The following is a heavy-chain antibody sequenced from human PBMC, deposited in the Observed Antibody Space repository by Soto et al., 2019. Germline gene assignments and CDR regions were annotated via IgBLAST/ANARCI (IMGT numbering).Heavy chain of an antibody. Sequence: SETLSLTCTVSGGSIISDYWRWIRQPPGKGLEWIGYIYYSGSTNYNPSLKSRVTISVDTSKNQFSLKLSSVTAADTAMYYCARTRSIPEAYYYYYYMDVWGKGTTVTVSS. V-gene: IGHV4-59*01. CDR3: ARTRSIPEAYYYYYYMDV. J-gene: IGHJ6*03. D-gene: IGHD3-3*02. CDR1: GGSIISDY. CDR2: IYYSGST.